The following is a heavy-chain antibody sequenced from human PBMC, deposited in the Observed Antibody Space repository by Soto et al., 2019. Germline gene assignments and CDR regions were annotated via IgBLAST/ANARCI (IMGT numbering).Heavy chain of an antibody. V-gene: IGHV4-4*07. CDR1: VASMNSDH. CDR3: ARDQGVAAAGITWFDP. Sequence: PSETLSLTCTVPVASMNSDHWSWMCEPARKGVEWIGHIHSSGSANYNPSLKSRVTMSVDTSKNQFSLRLMSLTAADTAVYYCARDQGVAAAGITWFDPWGQGSLVAAPQ. CDR2: IHSSGSA. D-gene: IGHD6-13*01. J-gene: IGHJ5*02.